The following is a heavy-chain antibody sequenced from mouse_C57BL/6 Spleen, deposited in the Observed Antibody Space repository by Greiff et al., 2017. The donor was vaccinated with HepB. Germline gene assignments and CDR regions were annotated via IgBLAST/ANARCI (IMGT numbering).Heavy chain of an antibody. CDR3: ARLDGRDGYPWFAY. CDR1: GYTFTSYW. Sequence: QVQLQQPGAELVKPGASVKLSCKASGYTFTSYWMQWVKQRPGQGLEWIGEIDPSDSYTNYNQKFKGKATLTVDTSSSTAYMQLSSLTSEDSAVYYCARLDGRDGYPWFAYWGQGTLVTVSA. CDR2: IDPSDSYT. J-gene: IGHJ3*01. D-gene: IGHD2-3*01. V-gene: IGHV1-50*01.